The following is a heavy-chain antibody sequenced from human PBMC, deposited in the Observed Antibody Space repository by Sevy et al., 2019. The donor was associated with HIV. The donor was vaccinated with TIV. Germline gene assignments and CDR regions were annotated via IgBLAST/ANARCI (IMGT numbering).Heavy chain of an antibody. CDR1: GFTFSDHY. J-gene: IGHJ4*02. CDR2: TRNKADGYTT. V-gene: IGHV3-72*01. CDR3: STHAGIAAADSVFDY. D-gene: IGHD6-13*01. Sequence: GGSLRLSCAASGFTFSDHYMEWVRQAPGKGLEWVGRTRNKADGYTTEYAASVKGRFTISRDDSENSLYLQMNSLKTEETAVYYCSTHAGIAAADSVFDYWGQGALVTVSS.